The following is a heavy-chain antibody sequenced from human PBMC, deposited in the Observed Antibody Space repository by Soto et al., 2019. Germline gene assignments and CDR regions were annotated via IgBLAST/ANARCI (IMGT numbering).Heavy chain of an antibody. J-gene: IGHJ4*02. CDR2: IYWNDDK. CDR3: AHRPPSVSGTYNEFDY. Sequence: SGPTLVNPTQTLTLTCTFSGFSLTTTGLGVGWIRQPPGKALEWLALIYWNDDKRYSPSLKSRLTITKDTSKNQVVLTMTNMDPVDTATYYCAHRPPSVSGTYNEFDYWGQGTLVTVSS. V-gene: IGHV2-5*01. D-gene: IGHD1-26*01. CDR1: GFSLTTTGLG.